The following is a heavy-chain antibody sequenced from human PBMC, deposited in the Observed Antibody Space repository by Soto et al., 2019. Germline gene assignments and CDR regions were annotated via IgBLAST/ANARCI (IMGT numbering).Heavy chain of an antibody. CDR3: ASNYDSSGYYYTPETSTLGY. J-gene: IGHJ4*02. Sequence: SETLSLTCTVSGGSVSSGSYYWSWIRQPPGKGLEWIGYIYYSGSTNYNPSLKSRVTISIDTSKNQFSLKLSSATAADPAVYYCASNYDSSGYYYTPETSTLGYWGQGTLVTVSS. CDR2: IYYSGST. CDR1: GGSVSSGSYY. D-gene: IGHD3-22*01. V-gene: IGHV4-61*01.